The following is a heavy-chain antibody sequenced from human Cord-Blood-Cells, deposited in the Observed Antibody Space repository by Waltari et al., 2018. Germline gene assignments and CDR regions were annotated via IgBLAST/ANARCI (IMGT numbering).Heavy chain of an antibody. Sequence: EVQLVESGGGLVQPGGSLRLSCAASGFTSSSDELNWVRQAPGKGLEWVSYISSSGSTIYYADSVKGRFTISRDNAKNSLYLQMNSLRAEDTAVYYCARDGVLLWFGELFDYWGQGTLVTVSS. V-gene: IGHV3-48*03. CDR1: GFTSSSDE. CDR2: ISSSGSTI. CDR3: ARDGVLLWFGELFDY. J-gene: IGHJ4*02. D-gene: IGHD3-10*01.